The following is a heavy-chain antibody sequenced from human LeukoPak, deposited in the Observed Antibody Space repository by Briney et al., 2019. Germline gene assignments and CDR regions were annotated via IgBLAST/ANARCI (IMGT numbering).Heavy chain of an antibody. D-gene: IGHD3-22*01. J-gene: IGHJ3*02. CDR3: ASLYYFDSSGYYYGKADI. V-gene: IGHV4-31*03. CDR2: IYYSGST. Sequence: SQTLSLTCTVSGGSISSGGYYWSWIRQLPGKGLERIGFIYYSGSTFYNPSLKSRVTISIDTSKNQFSLKLSSVTAADTAVYYCASLYYFDSSGYYYGKADIWGQGTMVTVSS. CDR1: GGSISSGGYY.